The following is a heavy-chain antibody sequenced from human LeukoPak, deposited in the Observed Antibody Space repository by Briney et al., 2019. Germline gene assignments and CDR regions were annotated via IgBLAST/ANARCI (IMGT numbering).Heavy chain of an antibody. CDR2: ISSSSSYT. J-gene: IGHJ4*02. D-gene: IGHD6-13*01. V-gene: IGHV3-21*04. Sequence: GGSLRLSCAASGFTFSSYSMNWVRQAPGKGLEWVSSISSSSSYTYYADSVKGRFTVSRDNAKNSLHLQMNSLRAEDTAVYYCAKSIAAAGTGGYWGQGTLVTVSS. CDR3: AKSIAAAGTGGY. CDR1: GFTFSSYS.